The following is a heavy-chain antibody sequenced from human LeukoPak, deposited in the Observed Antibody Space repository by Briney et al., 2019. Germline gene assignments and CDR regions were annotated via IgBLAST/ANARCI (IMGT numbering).Heavy chain of an antibody. D-gene: IGHD2-21*02. CDR1: GFTFSSYG. J-gene: IGHJ4*02. Sequence: GGSLRLSCAASGFTFSSYGMHWVRQAPGKGLEWVAFIRYDGSNKYYADSVKGRFTISRDNSKNTVYLQMNSLRAEDTAVYYCARDWRQIVVVTAIGFDYWGQGTLVTVSS. CDR2: IRYDGSNK. CDR3: ARDWRQIVVVTAIGFDY. V-gene: IGHV3-30*02.